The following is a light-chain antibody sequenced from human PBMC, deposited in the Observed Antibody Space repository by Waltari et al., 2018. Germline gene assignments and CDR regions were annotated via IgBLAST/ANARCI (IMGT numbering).Light chain of an antibody. CDR3: QQYNSYPFT. CDR2: KAS. Sequence: DIQMTQSPSTLSASVGDRVTITCRASQSISSWFAWYQQKPGKAPNLLIYKASSLESGVPSRFSGSGSGTEFTLTISSLQPDDCATYYCQQYNSYPFTFGGGTKVEIK. J-gene: IGKJ4*01. CDR1: QSISSW. V-gene: IGKV1-5*03.